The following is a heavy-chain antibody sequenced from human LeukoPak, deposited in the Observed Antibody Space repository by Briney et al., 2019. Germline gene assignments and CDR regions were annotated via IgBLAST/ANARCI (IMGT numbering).Heavy chain of an antibody. CDR2: ISSGGGLT. J-gene: IGHJ3*02. D-gene: IGHD1-26*01. CDR3: ARKMVGTTKAFDI. Sequence: GGSLRLSCAASGFTFSKYAMSWVRQAPGKGLQWVSAISSGGGLTYYTDSVKGRFTISRDNSKNTLYLQMDSLRAEDTAVYYCARKMVGTTKAFDIWGQGTMVTVSS. CDR1: GFTFSKYA. V-gene: IGHV3-23*01.